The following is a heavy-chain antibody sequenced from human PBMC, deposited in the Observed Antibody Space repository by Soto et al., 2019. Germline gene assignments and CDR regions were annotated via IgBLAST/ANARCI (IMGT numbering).Heavy chain of an antibody. V-gene: IGHV2-5*02. CDR1: GFSLSTTEEG. J-gene: IGHJ4*02. Sequence: SGPTLVNPTQTLTLTCTFSGFSLSTTEEGVGWIRQPPGKAPEWLALIYWDDDKRYRPSLKTRLTITKDTSKNQVVLTVTNVDLVDTATFSLAHGSFFGPDCYPNPSLNFWGPGILVTVSS. CDR3: AHGSFFGPDCYPNPSLNF. D-gene: IGHD2-21*02. CDR2: IYWDDDK.